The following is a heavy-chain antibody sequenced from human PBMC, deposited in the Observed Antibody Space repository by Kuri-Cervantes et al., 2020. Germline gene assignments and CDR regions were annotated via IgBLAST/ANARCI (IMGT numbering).Heavy chain of an antibody. V-gene: IGHV3-30-3*01. CDR2: ISYDGSNK. D-gene: IGHD6-19*01. CDR3: TTASFARQTQWLVGKDAFDI. CDR1: GFTFSSYA. Sequence: GGSLRLSCAASGFTFSSYAMHWVRQAPGKGLEWVAVISYDGSNKYYADSVKGRFTISRDNSKNTLYLQMNSLKTEDTAVYYCTTASFARQTQWLVGKDAFDIWGQGTMVTVSS. J-gene: IGHJ3*02.